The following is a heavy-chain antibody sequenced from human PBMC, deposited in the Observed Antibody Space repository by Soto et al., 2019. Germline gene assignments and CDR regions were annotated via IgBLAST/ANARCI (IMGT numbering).Heavy chain of an antibody. J-gene: IGHJ6*03. CDR2: IYYSGST. V-gene: IGHV4-39*01. Sequence: PSETLSLTCTVSGGSISSSSYYWGWIRQPPGKGLEWIGSIYYSGSTYYNPSLKSRVTISVDTSKNQFSLKLSSVTAADTAVYYCARVRGVALAALHHYYYMVVRGKGITVTGFS. CDR3: ARVRGVALAALHHYYYMVV. CDR1: GGSISSSSYY. D-gene: IGHD2-15*01.